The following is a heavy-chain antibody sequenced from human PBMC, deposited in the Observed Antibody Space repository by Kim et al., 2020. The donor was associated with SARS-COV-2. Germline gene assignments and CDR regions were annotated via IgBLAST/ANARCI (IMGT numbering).Heavy chain of an antibody. CDR3: ARHLYSSGPFDY. D-gene: IGHD6-19*01. CDR2: T. Sequence: TNYADSVKGRFTISRDISKNTLYLQMNSLRAEDTAVYYCARHLYSSGPFDYWGQGTLVTVSS. J-gene: IGHJ4*02. V-gene: IGHV3-66*04.